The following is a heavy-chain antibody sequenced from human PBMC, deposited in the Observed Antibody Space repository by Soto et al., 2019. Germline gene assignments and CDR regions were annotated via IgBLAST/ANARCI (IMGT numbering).Heavy chain of an antibody. CDR3: AKEYCGGDCPIDY. J-gene: IGHJ4*02. CDR1: GFTFDDYA. CDR2: ISWNSGSI. V-gene: IGHV3-9*01. D-gene: IGHD2-21*01. Sequence: EVQLVESGGGLAQPGRSLRLSCAASGFTFDDYAMHWVRQAPGKGLEWVSGISWNSGSIGYADSVKGRFTISRDNAKNSLYLQMNSVRAEDTALYYCAKEYCGGDCPIDYWGQGTLVTVSS.